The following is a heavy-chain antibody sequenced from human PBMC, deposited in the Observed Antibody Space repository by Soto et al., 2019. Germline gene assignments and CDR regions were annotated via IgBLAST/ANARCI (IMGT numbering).Heavy chain of an antibody. CDR1: GFTFSSYW. D-gene: IGHD2-2*01. V-gene: IGHV3-7*01. CDR2: IKQDGSEK. J-gene: IGHJ3*02. Sequence: AGGSLRLSCAASGFTFSSYWMSWVRQAPGKGLEWVANIKQDGSEKYYVDSVKGRFTISRDNAKNSLYLQMNSLRAEDTAVYYCARVGQIVVPAAMPSRGAFDIWGQGTMVTVSS. CDR3: ARVGQIVVPAAMPSRGAFDI.